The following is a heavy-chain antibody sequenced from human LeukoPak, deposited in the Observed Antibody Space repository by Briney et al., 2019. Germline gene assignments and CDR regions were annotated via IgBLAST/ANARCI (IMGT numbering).Heavy chain of an antibody. V-gene: IGHV1-8*01. D-gene: IGHD6-13*01. CDR2: MNPNSGNT. Sequence: ASVKVSCKASGYTFTSYDINWVRQATGQGLEWMGWMNPNSGNTGYAQKFQGRVTMTRNTSISTAYMELSSLRSEDTAVYYCARGGGYSSSWGKYYYYYMDVWGKGTTVTISS. J-gene: IGHJ6*03. CDR1: GYTFTSYD. CDR3: ARGGGYSSSWGKYYYYYMDV.